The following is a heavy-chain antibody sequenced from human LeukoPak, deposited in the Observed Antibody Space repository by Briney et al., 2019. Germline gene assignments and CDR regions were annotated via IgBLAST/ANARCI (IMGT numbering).Heavy chain of an antibody. CDR2: IYYSGST. Sequence: SETLSLTCTVSGVSISSSNSYWGWIRQPPGKGLEWIGSIYYSGSTYYNPSLKSRVTISVDTSKNQFSLKLSSVTAADTAVYYCARGGQGRIAVADGGFDYWGQGTLVTVSS. V-gene: IGHV4-39*07. CDR3: ARGGQGRIAVADGGFDY. D-gene: IGHD6-19*01. CDR1: GVSISSSNSY. J-gene: IGHJ4*02.